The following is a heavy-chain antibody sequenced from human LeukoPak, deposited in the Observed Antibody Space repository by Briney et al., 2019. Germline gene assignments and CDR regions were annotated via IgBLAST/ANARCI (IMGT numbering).Heavy chain of an antibody. Sequence: KPSETLSLTCTVSGGSISSSSYYWGWIRQPPGKGLEWIGSIYYSGSTYYNPSLKSRVTISVDTSKNQFSLKLSSVTAADTAVYYCAWESSGSFDYWGQGTLVTVSS. CDR3: AWESSGSFDY. J-gene: IGHJ4*02. CDR1: GGSISSSSYY. D-gene: IGHD3-10*01. V-gene: IGHV4-39*01. CDR2: IYYSGST.